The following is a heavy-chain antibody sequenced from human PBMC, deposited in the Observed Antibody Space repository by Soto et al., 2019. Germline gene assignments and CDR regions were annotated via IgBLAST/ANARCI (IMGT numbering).Heavy chain of an antibody. CDR2: MNPNSGNT. CDR3: ARVVVDTYCSGGSCYQRTDAFDI. Sequence: GASVKVSCKASGYTFTSYDINCVRQATGQGLEWMGWMNPNSGNTGYAQKFQGRVTMTRNTSISTAYMELSSLRSEDTAVYYCARVVVDTYCSGGSCYQRTDAFDIWGQGTMVTVSS. V-gene: IGHV1-8*02. D-gene: IGHD2-15*01. J-gene: IGHJ3*02. CDR1: GYTFTSYD.